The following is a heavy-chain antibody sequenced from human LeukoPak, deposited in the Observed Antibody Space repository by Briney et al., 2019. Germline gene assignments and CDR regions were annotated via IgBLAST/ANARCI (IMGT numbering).Heavy chain of an antibody. Sequence: GGSLRLSCAASGFTVSSNYMSWARQAPGKGLEWVSVIYSGGSTYYADSVKGRFTISRDNSKNTVYLLINSLRAEDTAVYYCAKEGLGYSSSWYLNAFDIWGQGTMVTVSS. V-gene: IGHV3-66*01. D-gene: IGHD6-13*01. CDR3: AKEGLGYSSSWYLNAFDI. CDR2: IYSGGST. J-gene: IGHJ3*02. CDR1: GFTVSSNY.